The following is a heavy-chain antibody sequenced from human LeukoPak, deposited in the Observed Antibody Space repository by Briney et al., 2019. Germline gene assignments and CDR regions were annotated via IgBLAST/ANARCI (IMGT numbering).Heavy chain of an antibody. CDR1: GFTFGDYA. Sequence: GGSLRLSCTTSGFTFGDYAMSWVRQAPGKGLEWVGFSRSKAYGGTTGYAASVKGRFTISRDDSKSIAYLQMNSLKTEDTAVYYCQTYYYDSSGYYYIDQWGQGTLVTVSS. D-gene: IGHD3-22*01. CDR3: QTYYYDSSGYYYIDQ. V-gene: IGHV3-49*04. J-gene: IGHJ4*02. CDR2: SRSKAYGGTT.